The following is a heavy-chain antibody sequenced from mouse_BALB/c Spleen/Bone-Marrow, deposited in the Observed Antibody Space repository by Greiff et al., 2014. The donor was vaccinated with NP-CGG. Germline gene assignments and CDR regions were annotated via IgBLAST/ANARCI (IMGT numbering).Heavy chain of an antibody. CDR3: AREGSY. CDR2: IYCGGGYT. Sequence: QVQLKESGAELVRPGPSVKMSCKAAGYTFTNYWIGWIKQRPGHGLEWIGDIYCGGGYTNYNEKFKGKATLTADTSSNTTYMHLSSLTSEDSAIYYCAREGSYWGQGTLVTVSA. V-gene: IGHV1-63*02. CDR1: GYTFTNYW. J-gene: IGHJ3*01.